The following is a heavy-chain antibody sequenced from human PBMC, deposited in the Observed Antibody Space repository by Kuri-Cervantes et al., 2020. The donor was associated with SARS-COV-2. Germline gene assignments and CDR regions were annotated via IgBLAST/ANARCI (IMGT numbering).Heavy chain of an antibody. V-gene: IGHV4-39*01. CDR2: IYYSGST. J-gene: IGHJ4*02. CDR1: GSSISSGSYY. Sequence: GSLRLSCTVSGSSISSGSYYWSWIRQPAGKGLEWIGSIYYSGSTYYNPSLKSRVTISVDTSKNQFSLKLSSVTAADTAVYYCARRFRIFGVFDCFDYWGQGTLVTVSS. CDR3: ARRFRIFGVFDCFDY. D-gene: IGHD3-3*01.